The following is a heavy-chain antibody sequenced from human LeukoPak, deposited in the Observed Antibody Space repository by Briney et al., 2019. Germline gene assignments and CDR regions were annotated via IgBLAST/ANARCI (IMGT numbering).Heavy chain of an antibody. CDR1: GFTFSSYE. J-gene: IGHJ4*02. Sequence: GGSLRLSCAASGFTFSSYEMNWVRQAPGKGLEWVSYISSSGSTIYYADSVKGRFTISRDNAKNSLYLQMNSLRAEDTAVYYCARDPIYFYDSSGNGDYWGQGTLVTVSS. V-gene: IGHV3-48*03. CDR2: ISSSGSTI. CDR3: ARDPIYFYDSSGNGDY. D-gene: IGHD3-22*01.